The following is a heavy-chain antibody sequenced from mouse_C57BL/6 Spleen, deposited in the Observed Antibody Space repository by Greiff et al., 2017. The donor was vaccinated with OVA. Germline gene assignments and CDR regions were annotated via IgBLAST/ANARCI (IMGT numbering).Heavy chain of an antibody. V-gene: IGHV1-15*01. D-gene: IGHD1-1*01. J-gene: IGHJ1*03. Sequence: VQLVESGAELVRPGASVTLSCKASGYTFTDYEMHWVKQTPVHGLEWIGAIDPETGGTAYNQKFKGKAILTADKSSSTAYMELRSLTSEDSAVYYCTRRTTGVARYFDVWGTGTTVTVSS. CDR3: TRRTTGVARYFDV. CDR1: GYTFTDYE. CDR2: IDPETGGT.